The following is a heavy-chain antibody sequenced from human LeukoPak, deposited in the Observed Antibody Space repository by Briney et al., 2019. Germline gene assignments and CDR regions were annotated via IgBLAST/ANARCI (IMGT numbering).Heavy chain of an antibody. CDR2: ISSSGSTI. D-gene: IGHD2-15*01. CDR1: GFTFSSYE. CDR3: ARALVVVAALDY. V-gene: IGHV3-48*03. J-gene: IGHJ4*02. Sequence: GGSLRLSCAASGFTFSSYEMNWVRQAPGKGLEWVSYISSSGSTIYYADSVKGRFTISRDNAKNSLYLQMNSLRAEDTAVYYCARALVVVAALDYWGQGTLVTVSP.